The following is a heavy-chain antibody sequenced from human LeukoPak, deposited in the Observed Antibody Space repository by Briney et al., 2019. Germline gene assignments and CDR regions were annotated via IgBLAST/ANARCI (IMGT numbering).Heavy chain of an antibody. Sequence: PGGSLRLSCVASGFSFSSYGMNWVRQAPGKGLEWVSYIGSSATTIYYADSMKGRFTVSRDNARNSLYLQMNSLRDEDTAVYYCLRDLNWSLDQWGQGTLVTVSS. J-gene: IGHJ4*02. CDR3: LRDLNWSLDQ. D-gene: IGHD1-20*01. CDR1: GFSFSSYG. V-gene: IGHV3-48*02. CDR2: IGSSATTI.